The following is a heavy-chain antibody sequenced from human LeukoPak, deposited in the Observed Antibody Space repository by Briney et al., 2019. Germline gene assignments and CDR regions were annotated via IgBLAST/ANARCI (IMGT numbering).Heavy chain of an antibody. Sequence: ASVKVSCKASGCTFTSYAMHWVRQAPGQRLEWMGWINAGNGNTKYSQKFQGRVTITRDTSASTAYMELSSLRSEDTAVYYCARVYRSWYELVFDYWGQGTLVTVSS. J-gene: IGHJ4*02. CDR2: INAGNGNT. CDR1: GCTFTSYA. V-gene: IGHV1-3*01. CDR3: ARVYRSWYELVFDY. D-gene: IGHD6-13*01.